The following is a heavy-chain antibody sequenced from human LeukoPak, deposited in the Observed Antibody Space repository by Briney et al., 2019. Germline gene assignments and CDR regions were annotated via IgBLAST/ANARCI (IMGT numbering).Heavy chain of an antibody. V-gene: IGHV3-48*04. J-gene: IGHJ4*02. CDR3: ARWGSCGGRESLCFDY. Sequence: GGSLRLSCAASGFTFSSYSMNWVRQAPGKGLEWVSYISSSSSTIYYADSVKGRFTTSRDNAKNSLYLQMNSLRAEDTAVYYCARWGSCGGRESLCFDYWGQGTLVTVSS. D-gene: IGHD2-15*01. CDR1: GFTFSSYS. CDR2: ISSSSSTI.